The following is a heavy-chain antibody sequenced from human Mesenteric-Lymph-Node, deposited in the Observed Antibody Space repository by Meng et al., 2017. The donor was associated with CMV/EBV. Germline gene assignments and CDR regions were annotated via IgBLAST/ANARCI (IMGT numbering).Heavy chain of an antibody. V-gene: IGHV1-69*05. CDR3: TTTYCSSTSCYAPWGMDV. D-gene: IGHD2-2*01. CDR1: GGTFTNYA. J-gene: IGHJ6*02. CDR2: IIPIFGTA. Sequence: SVKVSCKASGGTFTNYAISWVRQAPGQGLEWMGGIIPIFGTANYAQKFQGRVTITTDESTSTAYMELSSLRSEDTAVYYCTTTYCSSTSCYAPWGMDVWGQGTTVTVSS.